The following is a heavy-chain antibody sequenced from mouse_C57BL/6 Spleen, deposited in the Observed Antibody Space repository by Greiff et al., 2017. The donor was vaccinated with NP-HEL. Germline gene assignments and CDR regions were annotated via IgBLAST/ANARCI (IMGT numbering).Heavy chain of an antibody. V-gene: IGHV7-3*01. Sequence: EVKLVESGGGLVQPGGSLSLSCAASGFTFTDYYMSWVSQPPGKALEWLGVIRNKAGGYKTDYSVSVKGRFTISRDTSQSIPYLQTNTLGAEDSATYYCARYEQLGPWYLDVWGTGTSVTVSS. CDR1: GFTFTDYY. CDR3: ARYEQLGPWYLDV. D-gene: IGHD4-1*02. CDR2: IRNKAGGYKT. J-gene: IGHJ1*03.